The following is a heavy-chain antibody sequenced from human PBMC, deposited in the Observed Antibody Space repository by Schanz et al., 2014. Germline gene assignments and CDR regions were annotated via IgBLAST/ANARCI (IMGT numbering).Heavy chain of an antibody. J-gene: IGHJ3*02. D-gene: IGHD4-17*01. CDR3: ARDRGHGDLPGDI. CDR1: GGSFSGYY. Sequence: QVQLQVSGPGLVKPSQPLSLTCGVFGGSFSGYYWSCFRQHPGKGLEWIGFISYSGSTYYNPSLKSRVTISVDTAKNQFSLNLSSATAADTAVYYCARDRGHGDLPGDIWGQGTMVNVSS. CDR2: ISYSGST. V-gene: IGHV4-31*11.